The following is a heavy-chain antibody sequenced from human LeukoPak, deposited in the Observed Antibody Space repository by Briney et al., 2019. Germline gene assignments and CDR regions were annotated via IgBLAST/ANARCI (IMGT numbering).Heavy chain of an antibody. CDR1: GFTFSSYA. D-gene: IGHD4-23*01. J-gene: IGHJ5*02. CDR2: ISYDGSNK. Sequence: PGGSLRLSCAASGFTFSSYAMHWVRQAPGKGLEWVAVISYDGSNKYYADSVKGRFTISRDNSKNTLYLQMNSLRSEDTAVYYCARGPGNRRGPTTPNWFDPWGQGTLVTVSS. V-gene: IGHV3-30-3*01. CDR3: ARGPGNRRGPTTPNWFDP.